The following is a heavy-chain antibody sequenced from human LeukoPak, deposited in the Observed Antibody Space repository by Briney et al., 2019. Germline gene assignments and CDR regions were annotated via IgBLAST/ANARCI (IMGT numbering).Heavy chain of an antibody. J-gene: IGHJ4*02. D-gene: IGHD6-13*01. CDR2: IIPILGIA. Sequence: SVKVSCKASGGTFSSYAISWVRQAPGQGLEWMGRIIPILGIANYAQKFQGRVTITADKSTSTAYMELSSLRSEDTAVYYCARRPIAAAGPNFVYWGQGTLVTVSS. CDR1: GGTFSSYA. CDR3: ARRPIAAAGPNFVY. V-gene: IGHV1-69*04.